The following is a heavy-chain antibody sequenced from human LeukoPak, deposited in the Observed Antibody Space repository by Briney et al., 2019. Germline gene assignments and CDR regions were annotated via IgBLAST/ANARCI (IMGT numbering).Heavy chain of an antibody. V-gene: IGHV4-39*07. CDR1: GGSNSSSSYY. CDR2: IYYSGST. J-gene: IGHJ4*02. Sequence: SETLSLTCTVSGGSNSSSSYYWGWIRQPPGKGLEWIGSIYYSGSTYYNPSLKSRVTISVDTSKNQFSPKLSSVTAADTAVYYCARDSIAAAGYFDYWGQGTLVTVSS. D-gene: IGHD6-13*01. CDR3: ARDSIAAAGYFDY.